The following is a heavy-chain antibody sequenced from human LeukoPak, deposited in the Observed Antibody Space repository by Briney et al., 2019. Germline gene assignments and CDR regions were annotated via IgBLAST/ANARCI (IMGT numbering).Heavy chain of an antibody. D-gene: IGHD6-13*01. CDR2: IYYSGST. Sequence: PSETLSLTCTVSGGPISAYYWSWIRQPPGKGLEWIGHIYYSGSTNYNPSLQSRVTLSVDTSQNQFSLKLSSVTAADTAVYYCVRHRGYSSSWYDYWGQGTLVTVSS. V-gene: IGHV4-59*08. CDR1: GGPISAYY. CDR3: VRHRGYSSSWYDY. J-gene: IGHJ4*02.